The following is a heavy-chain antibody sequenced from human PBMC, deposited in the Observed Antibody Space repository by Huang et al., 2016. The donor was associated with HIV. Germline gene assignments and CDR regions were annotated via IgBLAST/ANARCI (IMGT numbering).Heavy chain of an antibody. V-gene: IGHV3-23*01. CDR3: AKDRGDVYSGYDYDY. CDR1: GFTFSNYA. Sequence: EVQLWESGGTLVQPGGSLRPSCGASGFTFSNYAMSWGSQAPGEGLEWVACISGRSGNKYYADSVNGRFTISIDNVKKTVYLQRNSLRVEDAAVYYCAKDRGDVYSGYDYDYWGQGTLVTVSS. CDR2: ISGRSGNK. D-gene: IGHD5-12*01. J-gene: IGHJ4*02.